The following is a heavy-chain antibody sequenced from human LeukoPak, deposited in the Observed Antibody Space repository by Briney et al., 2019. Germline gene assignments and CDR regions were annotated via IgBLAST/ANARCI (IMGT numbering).Heavy chain of an antibody. CDR3: VRENIAVPGPAFDY. CDR2: VNPSDTST. Sequence: ASVKVSCRASEYIFSNSLMHWVRQAPGQGLEWMGVVNPSDTSTTYAQRLQGRVTMTRDTSTSTVYMDLSGLRSEDTAMYYCVRENIAVPGPAFDYWGQGTLVTVSS. D-gene: IGHD6-19*01. J-gene: IGHJ4*02. V-gene: IGHV1-46*04. CDR1: EYIFSNSL.